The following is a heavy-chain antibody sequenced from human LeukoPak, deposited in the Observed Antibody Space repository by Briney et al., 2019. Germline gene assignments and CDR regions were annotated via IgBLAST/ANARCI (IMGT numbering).Heavy chain of an antibody. J-gene: IGHJ3*02. D-gene: IGHD3-22*01. CDR1: GYTFTGYY. CDR3: AREALGYYDSSGHYDAFDT. CDR2: VNPNSGGT. Sequence: ASVKVSCKASGYTFTGYYMHWVRQAPGQGLEWMGWVNPNSGGTNYAQKFQGRVTMTRDTSISTAYMELSRLRSDDTAVYYCAREALGYYDSSGHYDAFDTWGQGTMVTVSS. V-gene: IGHV1-2*02.